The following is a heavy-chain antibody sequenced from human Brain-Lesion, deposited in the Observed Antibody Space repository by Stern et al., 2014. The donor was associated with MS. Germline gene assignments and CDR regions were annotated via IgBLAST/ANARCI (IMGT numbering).Heavy chain of an antibody. Sequence: VQLVESGAEVKKPGASVKVSCKVSGYTLTELSMHWVRQAPRKGLEWMGGFDSEDGETIYAQKFQGRVTMTEDTSTDTAYIELSSLRSEDTAVYYCATLSPGAGGNYYRHFDYWGQGTLVTVSS. CDR1: GYTLTELS. J-gene: IGHJ4*02. V-gene: IGHV1-24*01. D-gene: IGHD1-26*01. CDR2: FDSEDGET. CDR3: ATLSPGAGGNYYRHFDY.